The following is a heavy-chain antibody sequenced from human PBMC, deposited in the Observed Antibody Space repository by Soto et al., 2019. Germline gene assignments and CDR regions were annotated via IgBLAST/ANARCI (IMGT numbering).Heavy chain of an antibody. Sequence: QVQLQESGPGLVKPSETLSLTCTVSGGSISSYYWSWIRQPPGKGLEWIGYIYYSGSTNYNPSLMSRVTISVDTSKNQFSLKLSSVTAADTAVYYCARVPPDYYDSSAYYLDYWGQGTLVTVSS. V-gene: IGHV4-59*01. CDR1: GGSISSYY. D-gene: IGHD3-22*01. J-gene: IGHJ4*02. CDR3: ARVPPDYYDSSAYYLDY. CDR2: IYYSGST.